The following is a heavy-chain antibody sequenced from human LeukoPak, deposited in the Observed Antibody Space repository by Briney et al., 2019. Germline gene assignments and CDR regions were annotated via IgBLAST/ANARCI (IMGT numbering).Heavy chain of an antibody. V-gene: IGHV3-33*01. D-gene: IGHD1-14*01. CDR2: IWYDGSNK. CDR3: ARGDHSDPYYYYYGMDA. CDR1: GFTFSSYG. Sequence: GGSLRLSCAASGFTFSSYGMHWVRQAPGKGLEWVAVIWYDGSNKYYADSVKGRFTISRDNSKNTLYLQMNSLRAEDTAVYYCARGDHSDPYYYYYGMDAWGQGTTVTVSS. J-gene: IGHJ6*02.